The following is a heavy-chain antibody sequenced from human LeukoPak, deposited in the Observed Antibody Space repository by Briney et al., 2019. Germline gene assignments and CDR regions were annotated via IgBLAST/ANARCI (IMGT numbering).Heavy chain of an antibody. D-gene: IGHD6-19*01. CDR1: AYTFTGYY. Sequence: ASVKVSCKASAYTFTGYYMHWVRQAPGQGLEWMGWIYPNSGGTNYAQKFQGRVTMTRDTSISTAYMELSRLRSDDTAVYYCARSEQFPYYMDVWGKGATVTVSS. CDR3: ARSEQFPYYMDV. V-gene: IGHV1-2*02. J-gene: IGHJ6*03. CDR2: IYPNSGGT.